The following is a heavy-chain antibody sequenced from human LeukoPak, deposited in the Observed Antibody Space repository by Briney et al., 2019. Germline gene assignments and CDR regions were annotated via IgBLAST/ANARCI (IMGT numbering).Heavy chain of an antibody. CDR3: ASGWAYYYMDV. CDR2: IIPIFGTA. V-gene: IGHV1-69*13. Sequence: SVKVSCKASGYTFTNYYMHWVRQAPGQGLEWMGGIIPIFGTANYAQKFQGRVTITADESTSTAYMELSSLRSEDTAVYYCASGWAYYYMDVWGKGTTVTISS. CDR1: GYTFTNYY. D-gene: IGHD6-19*01. J-gene: IGHJ6*03.